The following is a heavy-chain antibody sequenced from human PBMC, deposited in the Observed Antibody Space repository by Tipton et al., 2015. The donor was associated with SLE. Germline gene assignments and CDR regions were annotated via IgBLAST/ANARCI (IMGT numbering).Heavy chain of an antibody. V-gene: IGHV4-31*03. CDR2: IYYSGST. Sequence: TLSLTCTVSGGSISSSDYYWSWIRQHPGKGLEWIGYIYYSGSTYYNPSLKSRVTISVDTSKNQFSLKLSSVTAADTAVYYCARDRVRGVIHYWGQGTLVTVSS. CDR3: ARDRVRGVIHY. J-gene: IGHJ4*02. CDR1: GGSISSSDYY. D-gene: IGHD3-10*01.